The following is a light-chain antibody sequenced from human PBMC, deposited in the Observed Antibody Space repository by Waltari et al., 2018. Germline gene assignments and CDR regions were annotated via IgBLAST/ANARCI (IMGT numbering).Light chain of an antibody. CDR2: QDS. J-gene: IGLJ2*01. CDR1: NLEDKF. Sequence: YELTQPPSVSVSPGQTASITCSGDNLEDKFVCWYQQKAGPSPVLVSQQDSRRPSGIPGRFSGSSSGNTATLTVSGTQAMDEADYYCQAWDSSTDVVFGGGTRLTVL. V-gene: IGLV3-1*01. CDR3: QAWDSSTDVV.